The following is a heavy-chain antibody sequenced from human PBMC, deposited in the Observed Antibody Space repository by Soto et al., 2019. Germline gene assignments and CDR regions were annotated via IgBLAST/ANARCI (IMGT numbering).Heavy chain of an antibody. V-gene: IGHV3-48*01. CDR2: ISGSSRTI. CDR3: ARRNSGYDYAFDY. CDR1: GFTFSGYS. D-gene: IGHD5-12*01. J-gene: IGHJ4*02. Sequence: GGSLRLSCAASGFTFSGYSMDWVRQAPGKGLEWVSYISGSSRTIYCADSVKGRFTISRDNAKKSVYLQMNSLRAEDTAVYYCARRNSGYDYAFDYWAQGTLVTVSS.